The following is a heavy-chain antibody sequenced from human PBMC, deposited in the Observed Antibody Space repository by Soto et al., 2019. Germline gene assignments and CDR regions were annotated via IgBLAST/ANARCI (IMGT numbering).Heavy chain of an antibody. CDR2: INAGNGNT. CDR1: GYTFTNYA. V-gene: IGHV1-3*01. J-gene: IGHJ5*02. D-gene: IGHD6-13*01. Sequence: QVQLVQSGAEVKKPGASVKVSCKASGYTFTNYAVNWVRQAPGQRLEWMGWINAGNGNTKYPQKFQDRVTITRDTAASADYMEVSSLRPADTAVYYCARGATAALGWFDPWGQGTLVTVSS. CDR3: ARGATAALGWFDP.